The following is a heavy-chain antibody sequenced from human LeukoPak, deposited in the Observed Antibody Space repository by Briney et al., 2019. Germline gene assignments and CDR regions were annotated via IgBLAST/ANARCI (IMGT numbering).Heavy chain of an antibody. J-gene: IGHJ2*01. CDR2: IYHSGST. Sequence: ASETLSLTCTVSGYSISSGYYWGWIRQPPGKGLEWIGSIYHSGSTYYNPSLKSRVTISVDTSKNQFSLKLSSVTAADTAVYYCARDMVVTSYWYFDLWGRGTLVTVSS. CDR3: ARDMVVTSYWYFDL. V-gene: IGHV4-38-2*02. D-gene: IGHD4/OR15-4a*01. CDR1: GYSISSGYY.